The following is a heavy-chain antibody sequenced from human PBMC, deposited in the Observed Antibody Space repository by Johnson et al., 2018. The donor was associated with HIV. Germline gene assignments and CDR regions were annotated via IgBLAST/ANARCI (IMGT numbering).Heavy chain of an antibody. V-gene: IGHV3-30*03. CDR3: ARGGYVPAFDI. Sequence: QVQLVESGGGVVQPGRSLRLSCAGTGFTFSNYVLHWVRQAPGKGLEWVAFILYDGSKQFYVDSVQGRFTISRDNSKNTLYLEMSSLRPEDTDVYYCARGGYVPAFDIWGQGTKVTVSS. J-gene: IGHJ3*02. D-gene: IGHD5-12*01. CDR2: ILYDGSKQ. CDR1: GFTFSNYV.